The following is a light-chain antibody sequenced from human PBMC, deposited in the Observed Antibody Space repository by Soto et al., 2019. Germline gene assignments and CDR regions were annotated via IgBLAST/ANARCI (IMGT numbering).Light chain of an antibody. CDR3: QQYENLPT. CDR1: QNINNY. CDR2: DAS. J-gene: IGKJ5*01. V-gene: IGKV1-33*01. Sequence: DIQMTQSLSSLSASLGERVTITCQASQNINNYLNWYQQKPGRAPKLLIYDASNLEAGVPSRFRGSGSGTDFTFTISRLQPEDIATYYCQQYENLPTFGQGTRLEIK.